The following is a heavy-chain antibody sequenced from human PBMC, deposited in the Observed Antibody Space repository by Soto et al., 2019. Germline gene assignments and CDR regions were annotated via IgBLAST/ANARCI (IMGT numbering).Heavy chain of an antibody. V-gene: IGHV1-58*02. CDR2: IVVGSGNT. CDR3: AAAAAAGTGWFDP. J-gene: IGHJ5*02. CDR1: GFTFTSSA. D-gene: IGHD6-13*01. Sequence: GASVKVSCKASGFTFTSSAMQWVRQARGQRLEWIGWIVVGSGNTNYAQKFQERVTITRDMSTSTAYMELSSLRSEGTAVYYCAAAAAAGTGWFDPWGQGTLVTVSS.